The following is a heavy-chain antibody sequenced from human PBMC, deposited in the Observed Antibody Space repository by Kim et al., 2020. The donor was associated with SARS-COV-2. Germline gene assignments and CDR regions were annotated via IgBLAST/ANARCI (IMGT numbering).Heavy chain of an antibody. D-gene: IGHD6-13*01. V-gene: IGHV4-39*07. CDR1: GVSISRSNHY. CDR2: IDYSGTT. Sequence: SETLSLTCTVSGVSISRSNHYWGWIRQPPGKGLEWIGSIDYSGTTYYNPSLKSRATITLDTSKNQFSLKLSSVTAADTAVYHCARDGNVAGAAWYICFDP. CDR3: ARDGNVAGAAWYICFDP. J-gene: IGHJ5*02.